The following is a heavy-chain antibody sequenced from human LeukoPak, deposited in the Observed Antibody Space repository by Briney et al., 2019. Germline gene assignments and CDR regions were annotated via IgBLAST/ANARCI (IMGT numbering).Heavy chain of an antibody. J-gene: IGHJ3*02. D-gene: IGHD2-8*01. CDR2: IRGSDGRT. CDR3: AKDPNGDYIGAVDI. V-gene: IGHV3-23*01. CDR1: KFTFRSYA. Sequence: GGSLRLSCAASKFTFRSYAMTWVRQAPGQGLEWVSSIRGSDGRTFYADSVKGRFTISRDNAKNTLYLQMNSLRAEDTAVYYCAKDPNGDYIGAVDIWGQGIMVTVSS.